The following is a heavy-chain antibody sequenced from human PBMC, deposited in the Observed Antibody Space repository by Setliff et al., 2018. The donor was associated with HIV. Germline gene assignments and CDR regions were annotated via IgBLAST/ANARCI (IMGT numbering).Heavy chain of an antibody. V-gene: IGHV1-8*01. Sequence: ASVKVSCKASGYTFSTYDFSWVRQAAGQGLEWMGWMSPKNNGSGFAQKFQARLTMTRNTSTNTAYMELRSLTSDDTAVYYCARGRYNSRIDVWGQGTTVTVSS. CDR1: GYTFSTYD. CDR2: MSPKNNGS. CDR3: ARGRYNSRIDV. D-gene: IGHD5-18*01. J-gene: IGHJ6*02.